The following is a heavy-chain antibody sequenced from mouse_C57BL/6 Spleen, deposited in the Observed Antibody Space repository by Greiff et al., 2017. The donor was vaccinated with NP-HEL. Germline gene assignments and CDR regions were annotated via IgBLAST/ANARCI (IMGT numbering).Heavy chain of an antibody. J-gene: IGHJ4*01. CDR2: IYPGDGDT. CDR3: ARNYYGSSSGAMDY. D-gene: IGHD1-1*01. CDR1: GYAFSSYW. V-gene: IGHV1-80*01. Sequence: QVQLQQSGAELVKPGASVKISCKASGYAFSSYWMNWVKQRPGKGLEWIGQIYPGDGDTNYNGKFKGKATLTADKSSSTAYMQLSSLTSEDSAVYFCARNYYGSSSGAMDYWGQGTSVTVSS.